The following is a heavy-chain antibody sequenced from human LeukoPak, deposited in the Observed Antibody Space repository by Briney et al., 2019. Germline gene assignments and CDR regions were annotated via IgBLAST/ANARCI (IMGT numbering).Heavy chain of an antibody. CDR2: MNPNSGNT. CDR3: ARGPLRRRAFYDSSGYQLHPDYYYYGMDV. D-gene: IGHD3-22*01. Sequence: ASVKVSCKASGYTFTSYDINWVRQATGEGLGWMGWMNPNSGNTGYAQKFQGRVTMTRNTSISTAYMELSSLRSEDTAVYYCARGPLRRRAFYDSSGYQLHPDYYYYGMDVWGKGTTVTVSS. V-gene: IGHV1-8*01. J-gene: IGHJ6*04. CDR1: GYTFTSYD.